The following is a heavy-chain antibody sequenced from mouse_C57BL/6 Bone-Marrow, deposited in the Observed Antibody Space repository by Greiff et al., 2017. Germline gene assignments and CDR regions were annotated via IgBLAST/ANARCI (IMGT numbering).Heavy chain of an antibody. Sequence: QVQLKESGAELVRPGASVTLSCKASGYTFTDYEMHWVKQTPVHGLEWIGAIDPETGGTAYNQKFKGKAILTADKSSSTAYMELRSLTSEDSAVYYCTRGGLRESFAYWGQGTLVTVSA. J-gene: IGHJ3*01. CDR1: GYTFTDYE. D-gene: IGHD2-4*01. CDR2: IDPETGGT. V-gene: IGHV1-15*01. CDR3: TRGGLRESFAY.